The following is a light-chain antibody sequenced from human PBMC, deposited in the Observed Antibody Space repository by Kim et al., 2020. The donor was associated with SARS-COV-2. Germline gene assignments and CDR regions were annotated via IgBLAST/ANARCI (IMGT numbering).Light chain of an antibody. CDR2: QDS. Sequence: SVSPGQTASITCSGDKLGDKYACWYQQKPGQSPVLVIYQDSKRPSGIPERFSGSNSGNPATLTISGTQAMDEADYYCQAWDSSTYVFGTGTKVTVL. J-gene: IGLJ1*01. CDR1: KLGDKY. CDR3: QAWDSSTYV. V-gene: IGLV3-1*01.